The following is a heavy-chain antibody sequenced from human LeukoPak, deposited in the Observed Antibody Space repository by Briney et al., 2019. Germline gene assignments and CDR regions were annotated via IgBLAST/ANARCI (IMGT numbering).Heavy chain of an antibody. D-gene: IGHD4-17*01. V-gene: IGHV3-21*01. J-gene: IGHJ4*02. CDR1: GFTFSSYE. CDR3: ARSYGDYMFVY. CDR2: ISSSSSYI. Sequence: GGSLRLSCAASGFTFSSYEMNWVRQAPGKGLEWVSSISSSSSYIYYADSVKGRFTISRDNAKNSLYLQMNSLRAEDTAVYYCARSYGDYMFVYWGQGTLVTVSS.